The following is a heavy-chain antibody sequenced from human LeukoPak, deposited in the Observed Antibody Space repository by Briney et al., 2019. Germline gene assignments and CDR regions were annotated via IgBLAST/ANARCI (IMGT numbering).Heavy chain of an antibody. CDR3: ARGSGSGGHTRYGMDV. Sequence: ASVKVSCKASGYTFTGYYMHWVRQAPGQGLKWMGWINPNSGGTNYAQKFQGWVTMTRDTSISTAYMELSRLRSDDTAVYYCARGSGSGGHTRYGMDVWGQGTTVTVSS. J-gene: IGHJ6*02. CDR1: GYTFTGYY. V-gene: IGHV1-2*04. CDR2: INPNSGGT. D-gene: IGHD2-15*01.